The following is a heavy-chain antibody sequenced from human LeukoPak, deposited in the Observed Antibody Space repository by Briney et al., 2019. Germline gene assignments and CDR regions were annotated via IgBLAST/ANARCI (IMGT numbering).Heavy chain of an antibody. J-gene: IGHJ4*02. CDR2: IKSKTDGGTT. CDR1: GFTFNHAW. Sequence: PGGSLRLSCAASGFTFNHAWMTWVRQAPGKGLEWVSRIKSKTDGGTTDYAAPVKGRFTISRDDSKNTLYLQMNSLKTEDTAVYYCTTVCGSGGTCYSYSFDYWGQGTLVTVSS. V-gene: IGHV3-15*01. D-gene: IGHD2-15*01. CDR3: TTVCGSGGTCYSYSFDY.